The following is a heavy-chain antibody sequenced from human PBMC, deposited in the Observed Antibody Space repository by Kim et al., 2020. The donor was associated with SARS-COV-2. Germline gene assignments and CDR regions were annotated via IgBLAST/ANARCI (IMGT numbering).Heavy chain of an antibody. Sequence: GGSLRLSCAASGFTVSNNYINWVRQAPGKGLEWVAVIYRGGQTYYTDSVKGRFTVSRDSSKNALFLLMNSLRAEDTATYYCGGRSSSNWSHDYWGQGTL. CDR3: GGRSSSNWSHDY. J-gene: IGHJ4*02. V-gene: IGHV3-53*01. CDR1: GFTVSNNY. D-gene: IGHD2-2*01. CDR2: IYRGGQT.